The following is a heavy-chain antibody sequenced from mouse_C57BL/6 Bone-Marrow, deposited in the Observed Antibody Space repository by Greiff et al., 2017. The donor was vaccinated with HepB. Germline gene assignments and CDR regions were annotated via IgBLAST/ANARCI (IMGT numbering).Heavy chain of an antibody. J-gene: IGHJ2*01. CDR1: GFSFTSYA. Sequence: QVQLKESGPGLVAPSQSLSITCTVSGFSFTSYAIRWVRQPPGKGLEWLGVIWTGGGTNYNSALKSRMSIRKDNTNSQIFLKMNSRQTDDKAGYYCARSEGYYGVDYWGQGTTLTVSS. CDR3: ARSEGYYGVDY. V-gene: IGHV2-9-1*01. D-gene: IGHD1-1*01. CDR2: IWTGGGT.